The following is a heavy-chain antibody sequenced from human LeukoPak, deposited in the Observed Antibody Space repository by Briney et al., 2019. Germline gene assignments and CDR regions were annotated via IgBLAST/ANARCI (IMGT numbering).Heavy chain of an antibody. J-gene: IGHJ4*02. CDR2: INTDGSIT. CDR3: AKAARGYTASSPDS. CDR1: GFTFSDYW. V-gene: IGHV3-74*01. Sequence: GGSLRLSCAASGFTFSDYWIHWVRQAPGKGLVWVSRINTDGSITNYADSVKGRFSISRDNAKNTLYLQMSSLRAEDTAVYYCAKAARGYTASSPDSWGQGALVTVSS. D-gene: IGHD2-2*02.